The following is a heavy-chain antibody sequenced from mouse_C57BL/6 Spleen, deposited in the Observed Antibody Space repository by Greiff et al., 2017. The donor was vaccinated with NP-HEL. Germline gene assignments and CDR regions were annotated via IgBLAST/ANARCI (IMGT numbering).Heavy chain of an antibody. CDR2: IDPNSGGT. CDR3: ARYYYGSRDWYFDV. CDR1: GYTFTSHW. Sequence: VQLQQPGAELVKPGASVKLSCKASGYTFTSHWMHWVKQRPGRGLEWIGRIDPNSGGTKYNEKFKSKATLTVDKPSSTAYMQLSSLTSEGSAVDYCARYYYGSRDWYFDVWGTGTTVTVSS. D-gene: IGHD1-1*01. J-gene: IGHJ1*03. V-gene: IGHV1-72*01.